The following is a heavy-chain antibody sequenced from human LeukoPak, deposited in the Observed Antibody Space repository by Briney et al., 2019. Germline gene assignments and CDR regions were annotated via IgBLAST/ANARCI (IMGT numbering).Heavy chain of an antibody. D-gene: IGHD6-13*01. J-gene: IGHJ3*02. CDR1: GGSFSGYY. CDR2: INHSGST. Sequence: PSETLSLTCAVYGGSFSGYYWSWIRQPPGKGLEWIGEINHSGSTNYNPSLKSRVTISIDTSKNQFSLKLSSVAAADTAVYYCARGGAAAADDAFDIWGQGTMVAVSS. V-gene: IGHV4-34*01. CDR3: ARGGAAAADDAFDI.